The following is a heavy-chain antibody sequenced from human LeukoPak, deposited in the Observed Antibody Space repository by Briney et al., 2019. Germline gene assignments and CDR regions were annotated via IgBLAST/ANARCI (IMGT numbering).Heavy chain of an antibody. CDR3: ARRPGIYDSSNNWFDP. J-gene: IGHJ5*02. D-gene: IGHD3-22*01. CDR1: GGTFSSYA. CDR2: IIPILGKA. V-gene: IGHV1-69*04. Sequence: SVKVSCKASGGTFSSYAISWVRQAPGQGLEWMGRIIPILGKANYAQKFQGRVTITADKSTSTAYMELSSLRSEDTAVYYCARRPGIYDSSNNWFDPWGQGTLVTVSS.